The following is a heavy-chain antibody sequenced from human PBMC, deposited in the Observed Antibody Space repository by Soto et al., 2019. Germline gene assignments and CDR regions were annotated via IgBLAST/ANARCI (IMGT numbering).Heavy chain of an antibody. Sequence: PGGSLRISCVASGFTFDDYAIHWVRQTPGKGLEWVSGLTWNGEVLGYADSVKGRFTISRDNAKNSLYLEMNSLRPEDTALYYCVKDSESSGYLTHLDYWGQGTLVTLSS. CDR2: LTWNGEVL. J-gene: IGHJ4*02. CDR3: VKDSESSGYLTHLDY. D-gene: IGHD3-22*01. V-gene: IGHV3-9*01. CDR1: GFTFDDYA.